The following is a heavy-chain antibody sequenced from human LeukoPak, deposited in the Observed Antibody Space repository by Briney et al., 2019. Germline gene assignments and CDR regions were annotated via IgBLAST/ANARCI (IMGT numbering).Heavy chain of an antibody. V-gene: IGHV1-3*03. CDR1: GYTFTSYA. J-gene: IGHJ4*02. CDR3: AGTVRYSEWELHY. CDR2: INAGNGNT. Sequence: ASVKVSCKASGYTFTSYAMHWVRQAPGQRLEWMGWINAGNGNTKYSQEFQGRVTITRDTSASTAYMELSSLKSEDMAVYHCAGTVRYSEWELHYWGQGTLVTVSS. D-gene: IGHD3-3*01.